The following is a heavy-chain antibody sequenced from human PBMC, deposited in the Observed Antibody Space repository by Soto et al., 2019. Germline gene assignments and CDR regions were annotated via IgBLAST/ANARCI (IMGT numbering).Heavy chain of an antibody. CDR2: IIAYNGNT. CDR1: GYTFTNFG. CDR3: ARGGTPIYS. Sequence: QVQLVQSGAEVKKPGASGKVYCKASGYTFTNFGISWVRQAPGQGLEWMGWIIAYNGNTNYAQNLQCRVTMTTATSTSTAYMELRSRRSDDTAVYYCARGGTPIYSWGQVTLVTVSS. V-gene: IGHV1-18*01. D-gene: IGHD3-16*01. J-gene: IGHJ4*02.